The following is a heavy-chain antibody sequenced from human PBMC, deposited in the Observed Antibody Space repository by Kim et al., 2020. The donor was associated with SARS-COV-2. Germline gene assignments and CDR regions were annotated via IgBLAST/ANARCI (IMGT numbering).Heavy chain of an antibody. V-gene: IGHV4-59*01. Sequence: PSLKRRVVLSVDTSKNQLSLGLSSVTAADTAVYYCARDMSGYTGYGPGFDYWGQGILVTVSS. D-gene: IGHD5-12*01. J-gene: IGHJ4*02. CDR3: ARDMSGYTGYGPGFDY.